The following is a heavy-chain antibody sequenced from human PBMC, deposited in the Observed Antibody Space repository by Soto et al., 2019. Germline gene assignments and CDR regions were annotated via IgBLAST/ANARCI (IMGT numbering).Heavy chain of an antibody. J-gene: IGHJ3*02. V-gene: IGHV3-23*01. CDR3: AKFYYYDSSGYYYDAFDI. Sequence: GGSLRLSCAASGFTFSSYAMSWVRQAPGKGLEWVSAISGSGGSTYYADSVKGRFTISRDNSKNTLYLQMNSLRAEDTAVYYCAKFYYYDSSGYYYDAFDIWGQGTMVTVSS. D-gene: IGHD3-22*01. CDR1: GFTFSSYA. CDR2: ISGSGGST.